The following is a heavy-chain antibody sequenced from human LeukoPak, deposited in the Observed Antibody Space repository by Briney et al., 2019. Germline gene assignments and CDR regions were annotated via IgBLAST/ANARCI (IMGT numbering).Heavy chain of an antibody. V-gene: IGHV3-43*02. CDR1: GINFADYA. CDR2: ISADGGST. J-gene: IGHJ4*02. Sequence: QSGGSLRLSCVVSGINFADYAMHWVRQPPGKGLEWVSLISADGGSTFPADSVKGRFSISRDNSKNSLYLQMNSLRSEDTAMYYCAKESGKFDYWGQGTLVAVSS. CDR3: AKESGKFDY.